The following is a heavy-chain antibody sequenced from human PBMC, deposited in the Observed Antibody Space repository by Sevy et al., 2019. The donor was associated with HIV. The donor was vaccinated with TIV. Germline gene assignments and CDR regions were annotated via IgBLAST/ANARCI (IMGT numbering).Heavy chain of an antibody. J-gene: IGHJ1*01. D-gene: IGHD1-1*01. Sequence: GGSLRLSCAASGFTFNRYSMHWVRQAPGKGLEWVATISFDATNKHYPDSVKWRFTSSRDNFQTSLFLQMDSLRPDDTAVYYCALERLSSDVAEYFQNWCQGTLVTVSS. CDR2: ISFDATNK. CDR1: GFTFNRYS. V-gene: IGHV3-30-3*01. CDR3: ALERLSSDVAEYFQN.